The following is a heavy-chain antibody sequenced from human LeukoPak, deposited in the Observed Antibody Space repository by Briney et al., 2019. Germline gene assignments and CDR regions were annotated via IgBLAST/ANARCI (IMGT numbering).Heavy chain of an antibody. D-gene: IGHD5-24*01. J-gene: IGHJ4*02. Sequence: SVKVSCKASGGTFSSYAISWVRQAPGQGLEWMGGIIPIFGTANYAQKFQGRVTITADESTSTAYMELSSLRSEDTAVYYCARDGGDGYNDFDYWGQGTLVTVSS. CDR2: IIPIFGTA. CDR1: GGTFSSYA. V-gene: IGHV1-69*13. CDR3: ARDGGDGYNDFDY.